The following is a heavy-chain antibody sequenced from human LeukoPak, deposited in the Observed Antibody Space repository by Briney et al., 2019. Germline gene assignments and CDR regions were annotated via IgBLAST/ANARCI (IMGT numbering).Heavy chain of an antibody. V-gene: IGHV3-23*01. Sequence: GSLRLSCAASGFTFSSYAMSWVRQAPGKGLEWVSGISGSGANTYYADSVKGRFTISRDNSKNTLYLQINSLRADDTAVYYCAKDRSDNSSWYCMDVWGQGTTVTVSS. J-gene: IGHJ6*02. CDR3: AKDRSDNSSWYCMDV. CDR2: ISGSGANT. D-gene: IGHD6-13*01. CDR1: GFTFSSYA.